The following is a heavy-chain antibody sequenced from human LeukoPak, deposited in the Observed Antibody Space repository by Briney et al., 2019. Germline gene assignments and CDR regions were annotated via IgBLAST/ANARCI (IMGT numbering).Heavy chain of an antibody. D-gene: IGHD3-22*01. J-gene: IGHJ4*02. CDR3: AVGWGRGYSFESMGNYFDY. CDR1: GFTFDDYA. Sequence: PGRSLRLSCAASGFTFDDYAMHWVRQAPGKGLEWVSGINWNSDSINYADSVKGRLTISRDNAKNSLYLPMNSLGAEDTALYYCAVGWGRGYSFESMGNYFDYWGQGALVTVSS. CDR2: INWNSDSI. V-gene: IGHV3-9*01.